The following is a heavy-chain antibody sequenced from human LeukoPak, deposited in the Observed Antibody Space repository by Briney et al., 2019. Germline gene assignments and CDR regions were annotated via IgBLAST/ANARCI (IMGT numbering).Heavy chain of an antibody. CDR3: ARPLSRGTYYYYMDV. Sequence: GASVKVSCKASGYTFTSYGISWVRQAPGQGLEWMGWISAYNGNTNYAQKLQGRVTMTTDTSTSTAYMELRSLRSDDTAVYYCARPLSRGTYYYYMDVWGKGTTVTVSS. CDR2: ISAYNGNT. V-gene: IGHV1-18*01. CDR1: GYTFTSYG. J-gene: IGHJ6*03.